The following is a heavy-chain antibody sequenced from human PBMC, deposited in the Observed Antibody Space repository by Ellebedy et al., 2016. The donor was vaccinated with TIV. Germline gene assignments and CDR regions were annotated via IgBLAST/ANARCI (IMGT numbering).Heavy chain of an antibody. CDR1: GGSISSSSYY. J-gene: IGHJ4*02. CDR2: INHSGST. CDR3: ARGRGYYSLYFDY. D-gene: IGHD3-22*01. Sequence: SETLSLXXTVSGGSISSSSYYWSWIRQPPGKGLEWIGEINHSGSTYYNPSLKSRVTISVDTSKNQFSLKLSSVTAADTAVYYCARGRGYYSLYFDYWGQGTLVTVSS. V-gene: IGHV4-39*07.